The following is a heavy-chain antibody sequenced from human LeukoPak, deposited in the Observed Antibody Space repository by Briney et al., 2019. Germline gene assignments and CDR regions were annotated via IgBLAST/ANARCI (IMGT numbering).Heavy chain of an antibody. CDR2: ISGSGTGT. CDR3: VKGFHFDW. Sequence: GGSLRLSCAASGFTVSSTYMSWVRQAPGKGLEWVSSISGSGTGTYYTDSVKGRFTISRDTSKNTLYMQMNNLRAEDTAVYYCVKGFHFDWWGQGTLVTVSS. V-gene: IGHV3-23*01. J-gene: IGHJ4*02. CDR1: GFTVSSTY.